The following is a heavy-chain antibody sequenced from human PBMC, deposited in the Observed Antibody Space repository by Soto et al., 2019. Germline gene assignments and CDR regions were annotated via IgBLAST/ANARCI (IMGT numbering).Heavy chain of an antibody. CDR1: GYTFTGYA. CDR3: NKYSGSLSIPAA. Sequence: VASVKVSCKASGYTFTGYAMHWVRQAPGQRLEWMGWINAGNGNTKYSQKFQGRVTITRDTSASTAYMELSSLRSEDTAVYYCNKYSGSLSIPAALGPGTLVTVSS. J-gene: IGHJ5*02. V-gene: IGHV1-3*01. CDR2: INAGNGNT. D-gene: IGHD1-26*01.